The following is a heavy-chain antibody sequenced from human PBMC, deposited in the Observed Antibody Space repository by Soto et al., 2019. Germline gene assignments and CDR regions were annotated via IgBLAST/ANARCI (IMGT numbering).Heavy chain of an antibody. J-gene: IGHJ3*02. CDR2: IIPIFGTA. D-gene: IGHD1-7*01. CDR3: AWGGGYNWNSFSAFDI. CDR1: GGTFSSYA. V-gene: IGHV1-69*01. Sequence: QVQLVQSGAEVKKPGSSVKVSCKASGGTFSSYAISWVRQAPGQGLEWMGGIIPIFGTANYAQKFQGRVTITSDESTSTAYMELSSLRSEDTAVYYCAWGGGYNWNSFSAFDIWGQGTMVTVSS.